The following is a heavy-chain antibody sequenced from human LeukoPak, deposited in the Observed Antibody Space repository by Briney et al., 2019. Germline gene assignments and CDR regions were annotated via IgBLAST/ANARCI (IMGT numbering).Heavy chain of an antibody. V-gene: IGHV4-59*12. D-gene: IGHD1-14*01. Sequence: PSETLSLTCTVSGGSISSYYWSWIRQPPGKGLEWIGSIYYSGSTYYNPSLKSRVTISVDTSKNQFSLKLSSVTAADTAVYYCTSGTLSYYYMDVWGKGTTVTISS. J-gene: IGHJ6*03. CDR3: TSGTLSYYYMDV. CDR1: GGSISSYY. CDR2: IYYSGST.